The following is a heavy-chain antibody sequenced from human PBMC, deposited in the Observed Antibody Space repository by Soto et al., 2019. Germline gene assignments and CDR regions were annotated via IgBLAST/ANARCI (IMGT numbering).Heavy chain of an antibody. CDR1: VGSFSGYY. CDR2: INHSGST. CDR3: AARNQIYCLGY. Sequence: PSETLSLTCSVYVGSFSGYYWSWIRQPPGKGLEWIGEINHSGSTNYNPSLKSRVTISVDTSKNQFSLKLSSVTAADTAVYYCAARNQIYCLGYWGQGTLVTVSS. V-gene: IGHV4-34*01. J-gene: IGHJ4*02. D-gene: IGHD3-9*01.